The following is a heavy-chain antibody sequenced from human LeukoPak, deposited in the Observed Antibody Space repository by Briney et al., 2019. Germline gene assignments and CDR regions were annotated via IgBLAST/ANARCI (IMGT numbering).Heavy chain of an antibody. V-gene: IGHV5-51*03. Sequence: GESLKISCKGSGYSFTSYWIGWVRKMPGKGLEWMGIIYPGDSDTRYSPSFQGQVTISADKSISTAYLQWSSLKASDTAMYYCARGGSASAFWSAQESDYWGQGTLVTVSS. J-gene: IGHJ4*02. CDR2: IYPGDSDT. CDR3: ARGGSASAFWSAQESDY. CDR1: GYSFTSYW. D-gene: IGHD3-3*01.